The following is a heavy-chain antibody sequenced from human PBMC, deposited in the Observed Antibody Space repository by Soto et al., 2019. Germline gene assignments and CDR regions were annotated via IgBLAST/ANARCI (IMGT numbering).Heavy chain of an antibody. CDR1: GYNFNNYW. D-gene: IGHD2-2*01. J-gene: IGHJ3*01. CDR2: IYPDDSDT. V-gene: IGHV5-51*01. Sequence: PGESLKTSCKASGYNFNNYWIGWVRQMPEKGLEWMGFIYPDDSDTKYSPSFQGQVTISVDKSITTASLQWSSLKASDTAMYYCARGGYCSSTSCYEGQDDAFDVWGQGTMVTVSS. CDR3: ARGGYCSSTSCYEGQDDAFDV.